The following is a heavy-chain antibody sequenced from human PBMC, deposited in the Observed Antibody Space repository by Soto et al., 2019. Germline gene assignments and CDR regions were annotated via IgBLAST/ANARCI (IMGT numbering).Heavy chain of an antibody. V-gene: IGHV5-10-1*01. CDR1: GYTFTSYG. Sequence: KVSCKASGYTFTSYGISWVRQMPGKGLEWMGRIDPSDSYTNYSPSFQGHVTISADKSISTAYLQWSSLKASDTAMYYCARLSGTTDGMDVWGQGTTVTVSS. CDR3: ARLSGTTDGMDV. J-gene: IGHJ6*02. CDR2: IDPSDSYT. D-gene: IGHD1-1*01.